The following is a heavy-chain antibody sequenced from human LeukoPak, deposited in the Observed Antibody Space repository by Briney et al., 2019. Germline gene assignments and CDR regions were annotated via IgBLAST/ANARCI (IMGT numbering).Heavy chain of an antibody. CDR3: AREYYYDSPHC. J-gene: IGHJ4*02. CDR2: IIPIFGTA. CDR1: GYTFTGYY. Sequence: SVKVSCKASGYTFTGYYMHWVRQAPGQGLEWMGRIIPIFGTANYAQKFQGRVTITTDESTSTAYMELSSLRSEDTAVYYCAREYYYDSPHCWGQGTLVTVSS. D-gene: IGHD3-22*01. V-gene: IGHV1-69*05.